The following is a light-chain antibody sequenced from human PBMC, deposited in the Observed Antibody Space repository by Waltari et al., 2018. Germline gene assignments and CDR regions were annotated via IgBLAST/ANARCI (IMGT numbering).Light chain of an antibody. CDR3: QQYNNWPPRRT. V-gene: IGKV3-15*01. J-gene: IGKJ1*01. Sequence: EIVMTQSPATLSVSPGERATPSCRASQSVSSNLAWYQQKPGQAPRLLIYGASTRATSIPARFSGSGSGTEFTLTISSLQSEDFAVYYCQQYNNWPPRRTFGQGTKVEIK. CDR1: QSVSSN. CDR2: GAS.